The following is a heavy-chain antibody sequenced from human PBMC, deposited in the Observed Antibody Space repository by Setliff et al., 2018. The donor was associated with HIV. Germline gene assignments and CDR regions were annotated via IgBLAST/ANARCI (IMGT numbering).Heavy chain of an antibody. D-gene: IGHD1-1*01. CDR3: ANELERYTTKWSSLDY. CDR1: GFTFSSYT. Sequence: GGSLRLSCAASGFTFSSYTMNWVRQAPGKGLEWVSSISSSNSYIYYADSVKGRFTISRDNSKNTLYLQMNSLTVEDTAVYYCANELERYTTKWSSLDYWGQGTLVTVSS. J-gene: IGHJ4*02. V-gene: IGHV3-21*06. CDR2: ISSSNSYI.